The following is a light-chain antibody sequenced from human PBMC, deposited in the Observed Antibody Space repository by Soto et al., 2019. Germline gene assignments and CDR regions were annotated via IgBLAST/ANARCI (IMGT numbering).Light chain of an antibody. CDR1: QSISNF. Sequence: DIQVTQSPSSLSASVGDRVTITCRASQSISNFLNWYQQKPGKAPKLLIYAASSLQGGVPLRFSGSGSGTDFTLTIISLQPEDFATYHCQQSYSIPPRFGQGTKVDIK. V-gene: IGKV1-39*01. J-gene: IGKJ1*01. CDR2: AAS. CDR3: QQSYSIPPR.